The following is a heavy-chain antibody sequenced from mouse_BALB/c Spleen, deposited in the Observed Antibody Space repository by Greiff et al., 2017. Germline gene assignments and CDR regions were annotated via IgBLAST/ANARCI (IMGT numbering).Heavy chain of an antibody. V-gene: IGHV5-6-4*01. Sequence: EVKLVESGGGLVKPGGSLKLSCAASGFTFSSYTMSWVRQTPEKRLEWVATISSGGSYTYYPDSVKGRFTISRDNAKNTLYLQMSSLKSEDTAMYYCTRARYDDAMDYWGQGTSVTVSS. D-gene: IGHD2-14*01. CDR2: ISSGGSYT. CDR3: TRARYDDAMDY. J-gene: IGHJ4*01. CDR1: GFTFSSYT.